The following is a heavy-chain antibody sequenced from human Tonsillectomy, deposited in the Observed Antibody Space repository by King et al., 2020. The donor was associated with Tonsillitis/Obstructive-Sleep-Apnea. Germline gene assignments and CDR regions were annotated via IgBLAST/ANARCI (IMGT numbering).Heavy chain of an antibody. J-gene: IGHJ4*02. CDR3: AGHLRGSLAARPTGEPCYFDY. V-gene: IGHV4-39*01. Sequence: QLQESGPRLVKPSETLSLTCTVSGGSFSSSSYYWGWIRQPPGKGLEWIGSVSYGGSTYSNPSLKSRVTISVDTSKNQFSLILTSVTAADTAFYYCAGHLRGSLAARPTGEPCYFDYWGQGTLVTVSS. D-gene: IGHD6-6*01. CDR2: VSYGGST. CDR1: GGSFSSSSYY.